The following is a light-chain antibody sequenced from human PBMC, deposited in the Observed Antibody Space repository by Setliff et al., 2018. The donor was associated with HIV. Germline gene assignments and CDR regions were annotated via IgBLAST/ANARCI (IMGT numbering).Light chain of an antibody. CDR3: QAWDSPTYV. CDR1: KLGDKY. CDR2: EDT. V-gene: IGLV3-1*01. Sequence: SYELTQPPSVSVSPGQTASITCSGDKLGDKYACWYQQKPGQSPVLVIYEDTKRPSGIPERFSGSKSGNTATLTISGTQAMDEADYYCQAWDSPTYVFGTGTKVTVL. J-gene: IGLJ1*01.